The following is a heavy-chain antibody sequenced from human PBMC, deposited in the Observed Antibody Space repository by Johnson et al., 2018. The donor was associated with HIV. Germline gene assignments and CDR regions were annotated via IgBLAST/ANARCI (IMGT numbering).Heavy chain of an antibody. CDR1: GFTFDDYG. J-gene: IGHJ3*02. V-gene: IGHV3-11*01. D-gene: IGHD6-13*01. CDR3: ARDRGIGAAGDAFDI. Sequence: QVQLVESGGGVVRPGGSLRLSCAASGFTFDDYGMSWVRQAPGKGLEWVSYISSSGSTIYYADSVKGRFTISRDNAKNSLYLQMNSLKTEYTAVYYCARDRGIGAAGDAFDIWGQGTMVTVSS. CDR2: ISSSGSTI.